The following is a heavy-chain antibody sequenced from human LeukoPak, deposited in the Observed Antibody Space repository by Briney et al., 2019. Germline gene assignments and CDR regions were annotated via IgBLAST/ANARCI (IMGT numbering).Heavy chain of an antibody. CDR2: IYYSGST. V-gene: IGHV4-39*01. D-gene: IGHD1-26*01. CDR3: ARLGVGATPFDY. J-gene: IGHJ4*02. CDR1: GGSISSSSYY. Sequence: SETLSLTCTVSGGSISSSSYYSGWIRQPPGKGLEWIGSIYYSGSTYYNPSLKSRVTISVDTSKNQFSLKLSSVTAADTAVYYCARLGVGATPFDYWGQGTLVTVSS.